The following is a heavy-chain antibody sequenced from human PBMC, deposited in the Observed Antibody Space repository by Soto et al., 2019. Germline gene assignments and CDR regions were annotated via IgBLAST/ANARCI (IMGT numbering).Heavy chain of an antibody. Sequence: PGGSLRLSCAASGFTFSSYWMSWVRQALGKWLEWVANIKQDGSEKYYVDSVKGRFTISRDNATNSLYLQMNSLRAEDTAVYYCASAEYSRGHDYWGQGXLVTVSS. D-gene: IGHD6-6*01. CDR2: IKQDGSEK. V-gene: IGHV3-7*03. CDR3: ASAEYSRGHDY. J-gene: IGHJ4*02. CDR1: GFTFSSYW.